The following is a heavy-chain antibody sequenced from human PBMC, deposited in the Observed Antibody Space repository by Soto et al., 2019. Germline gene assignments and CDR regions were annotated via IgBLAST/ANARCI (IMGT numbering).Heavy chain of an antibody. V-gene: IGHV3-30*03. CDR1: GFNFSSYG. CDR3: RVGVAD. Sequence: QVQLVESGGGVVQPGRSLRLSCAASGFNFSSYGMHWVRQAPGTGLELVALMSYDGSKKYYTDSVKGRFTISRDTSKNTLYLQMNSLRADDTAVYYCRVGVADWGQGTLVTVSS. CDR2: MSYDGSKK. D-gene: IGHD1-26*01. J-gene: IGHJ4*02.